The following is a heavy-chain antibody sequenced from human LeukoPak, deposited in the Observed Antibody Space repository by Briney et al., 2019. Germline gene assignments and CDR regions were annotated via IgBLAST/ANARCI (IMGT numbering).Heavy chain of an antibody. D-gene: IGHD2-15*01. CDR1: GGSISSYY. CDR3: ARGGAVVAATRFDY. CDR2: IYYSGST. J-gene: IGHJ4*02. Sequence: PSETLSLTSTVSGGSISSYYWSWIRQPPGKGLEWIGYIYYSGSTNYNPSLKSRVTISVDTSKNQFSLKLSSVTAADTAVYYCARGGAVVAATRFDYWGQGTLVTASS. V-gene: IGHV4-59*01.